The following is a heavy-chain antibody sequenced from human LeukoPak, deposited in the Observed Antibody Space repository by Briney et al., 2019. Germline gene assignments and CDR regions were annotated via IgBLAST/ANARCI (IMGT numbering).Heavy chain of an antibody. V-gene: IGHV4-34*01. CDR3: APRGDIEHSYGYGKGFDP. CDR1: GGSFSGYY. D-gene: IGHD5-18*01. J-gene: IGHJ5*02. CDR2: INHSRST. Sequence: SETLSLTCAVYGGSFSGYYWSWIRQPPGKGLEWIGEINHSRSTNYNASLGSRVTISVDTSKNQFSLRLSSVTAADTAVYYCAPRGDIEHSYGYGKGFDPWGQGTRVTVSS.